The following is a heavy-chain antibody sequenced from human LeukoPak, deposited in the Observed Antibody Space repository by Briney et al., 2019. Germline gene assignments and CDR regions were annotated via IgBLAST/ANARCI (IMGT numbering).Heavy chain of an antibody. CDR2: ISYDGSNK. CDR1: GFTFSSYA. CDR3: AREGRHGKNYYDSSGYYIRFDY. J-gene: IGHJ4*02. Sequence: PGGSLRLSCAASGFTFSSYAMHWVRQAPGKGLEWVAVISYDGSNKYYADSVKGRFTISRDNAKNSLYLQMNSLRAEDTAVYYCAREGRHGKNYYDSSGYYIRFDYWGQGTLVTVSS. V-gene: IGHV3-30*04. D-gene: IGHD3-22*01.